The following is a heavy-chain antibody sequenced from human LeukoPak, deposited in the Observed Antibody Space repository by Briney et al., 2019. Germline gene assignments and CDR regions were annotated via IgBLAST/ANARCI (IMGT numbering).Heavy chain of an antibody. V-gene: IGHV4-59*08. CDR3: ARQSILWFGEFDY. Sequence: SETLSLTCTVSGGSISSYYWGWIRQPPGKGLEWIGYLYYSGSTNYNPSLKSRVTISVDTSKNQFSLKLSSVTAADTAVYYCARQSILWFGEFDYWGQGTLVTVSS. D-gene: IGHD3-10*01. CDR1: GGSISSYY. J-gene: IGHJ4*02. CDR2: LYYSGST.